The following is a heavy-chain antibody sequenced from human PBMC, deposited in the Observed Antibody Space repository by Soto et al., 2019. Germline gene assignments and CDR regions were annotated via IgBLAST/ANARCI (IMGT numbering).Heavy chain of an antibody. Sequence: PSETLSLTCAVYGGSFSGYYWTWIRQPPGTGLEWIGKINHSGSTNYNPSLKSRVTISVDTSKNQFSLKLTSVTAADTAIYYCARDRLRGYDSSGFYSWGQGTMVTVSS. J-gene: IGHJ4*02. CDR2: INHSGST. D-gene: IGHD3-22*01. V-gene: IGHV4-34*01. CDR3: ARDRLRGYDSSGFYS. CDR1: GGSFSGYY.